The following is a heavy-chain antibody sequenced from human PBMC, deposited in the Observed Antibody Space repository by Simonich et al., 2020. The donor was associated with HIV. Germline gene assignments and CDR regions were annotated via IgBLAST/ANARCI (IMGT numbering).Heavy chain of an antibody. CDR1: GFTFDGFA. CDR3: AKDRYSSSSGSFDY. CDR2: ISWNSGSI. J-gene: IGHJ4*02. D-gene: IGHD6-6*01. V-gene: IGHV3-9*03. Sequence: EVQLVESGGGLVQPGRSLRRSCAASGFTFDGFAMHRVRQAPGKCLEWDSGISWNSGSIGYADSVKGRFTISRDNAKNSLYLQMNSLRAEDMALYYCAKDRYSSSSGSFDYWGQGTLVTVSS.